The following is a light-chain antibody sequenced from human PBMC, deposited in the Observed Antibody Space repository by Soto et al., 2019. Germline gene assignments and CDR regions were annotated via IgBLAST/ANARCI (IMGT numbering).Light chain of an antibody. CDR2: GAS. Sequence: IVMTHSPATLSVSPGERATLSCRASQSVSSNLAWYQQKPGQAPRLFIYGASTRATGIPARFSGSGSGTEFTLTISSLQPDDFATYYCQQYNSSYTFGQGTKVDIK. CDR3: QQYNSSYT. V-gene: IGKV3-15*01. J-gene: IGKJ2*01. CDR1: QSVSSN.